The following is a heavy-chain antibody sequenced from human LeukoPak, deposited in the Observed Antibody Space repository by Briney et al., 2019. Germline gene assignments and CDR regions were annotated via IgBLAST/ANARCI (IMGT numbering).Heavy chain of an antibody. V-gene: IGHV4-59*01. CDR1: GGSISSYY. CDR3: ARAGYGDSDFDY. CDR2: IYYSGST. J-gene: IGHJ4*02. D-gene: IGHD4-17*01. Sequence: SETLSLTCTVSGGSISSYYWSWIRQPPGKGLEWIGYIYYSGSTNYNPSLKSRVTISVDTSKNQFSLKLSSVTAADMAVYYCARAGYGDSDFDYWGQGTLVTVSS.